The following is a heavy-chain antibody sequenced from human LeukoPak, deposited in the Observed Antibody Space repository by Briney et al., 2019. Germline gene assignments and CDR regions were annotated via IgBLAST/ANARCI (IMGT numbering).Heavy chain of an antibody. V-gene: IGHV3-9*01. Sequence: PGRSLRLSCAASGFTFDDYAMHWVRQAPGKGLEWVSGISWNSGSIGYADSVKGRFTISRDNAKNSLYLQMNSLRAEDTALYYCAKGWGAVVTPFDYWGQGTLVTVSS. CDR3: AKGWGAVVTPFDY. D-gene: IGHD4-23*01. J-gene: IGHJ4*02. CDR1: GFTFDDYA. CDR2: ISWNSGSI.